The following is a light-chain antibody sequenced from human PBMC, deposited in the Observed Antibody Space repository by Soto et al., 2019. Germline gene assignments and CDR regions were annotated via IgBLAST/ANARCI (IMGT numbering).Light chain of an antibody. J-gene: IGLJ2*01. V-gene: IGLV2-14*03. CDR1: SSDVGGYNY. CDR2: DVS. CDR3: SSYTSISSVV. Sequence: QSVLTQPASVSGSPGQSITISCTGTSSDVGGYNYVSWYQQHPGKAPKVMIFDVSNRPSGVSNRFSGSKSGNTASLTISGLKAEEEADYYCSSYTSISSVVFGGGTKLTVL.